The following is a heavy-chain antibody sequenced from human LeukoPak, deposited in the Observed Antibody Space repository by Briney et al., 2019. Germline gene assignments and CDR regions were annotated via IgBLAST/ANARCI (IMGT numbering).Heavy chain of an antibody. J-gene: IGHJ6*02. CDR3: ARDLIVVVVGLYGMDV. V-gene: IGHV3-23*01. Sequence: TGGSLRLSCAASGFTFNTYAMSWVRQAPWERLQWVSGISDSGGNTYYADSVRGRFTISRDNSKNTLYLQMNSLRAEDTAVYYCARDLIVVVVGLYGMDVWGQGTTVTVSS. CDR2: ISDSGGNT. D-gene: IGHD2-15*01. CDR1: GFTFNTYA.